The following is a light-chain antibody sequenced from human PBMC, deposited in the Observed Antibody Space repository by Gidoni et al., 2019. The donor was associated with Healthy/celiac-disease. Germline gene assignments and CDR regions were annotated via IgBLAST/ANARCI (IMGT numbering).Light chain of an antibody. V-gene: IGKV4-1*01. CDR2: WAS. CDR1: QSVLYSSNNKNY. Sequence: DIVMTQSPDSLSVSLCERATINCKSSQSVLYSSNNKNYLAWYQQKPGQTPKLLIYWASTRESGVPDRFSGSGSGTDFTLTISSLKAEDVAVYYCQKYYSTSPNFGQGTRLEIK. CDR3: QKYYSTSPN. J-gene: IGKJ5*01.